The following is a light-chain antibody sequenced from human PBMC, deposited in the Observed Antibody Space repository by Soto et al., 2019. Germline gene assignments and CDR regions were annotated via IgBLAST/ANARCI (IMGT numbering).Light chain of an antibody. V-gene: IGKV3-20*01. Sequence: EIVLTQSPGTLSLSPGERAPLSCRASQSVSSGFLAWYQQKPGQSPRLLIYAASSRATGIPDRFSGSGSETEFTLTISRLEPEDFAVYYCQQYGSSPPFSFGPGTNVDLK. CDR2: AAS. CDR1: QSVSSGF. CDR3: QQYGSSPPFS. J-gene: IGKJ3*01.